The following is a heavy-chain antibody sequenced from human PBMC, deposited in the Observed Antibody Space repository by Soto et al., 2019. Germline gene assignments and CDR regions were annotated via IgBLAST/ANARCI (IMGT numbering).Heavy chain of an antibody. CDR3: ANDYGDYAGYLDY. J-gene: IGHJ4*02. V-gene: IGHV3-30*18. D-gene: IGHD4-17*01. Sequence: QVQLVESGGGVVQPGRSLRLSCAASTFTFSNFGMNWVRQAPGKGLEWVAVISFDGSKKYYAASVKGRFTISRDNSKNTLYLEMNSLRPEDTAFYYCANDYGDYAGYLDYWGRGTLVTVSS. CDR2: ISFDGSKK. CDR1: TFTFSNFG.